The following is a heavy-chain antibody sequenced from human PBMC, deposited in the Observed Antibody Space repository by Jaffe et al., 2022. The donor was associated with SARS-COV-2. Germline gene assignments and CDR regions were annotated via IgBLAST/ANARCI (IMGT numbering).Heavy chain of an antibody. J-gene: IGHJ3*02. CDR3: ASLYSSSWFDAFDI. V-gene: IGHV3-7*01. CDR1: GFTFSSYW. D-gene: IGHD6-13*01. CDR2: IKQDGSEK. Sequence: EVQLVESGGGLVQPGGSLRLSCAASGFTFSSYWMSWVRQAPGKGLEWVANIKQDGSEKYYVDSVKGRFTISRDNAKNSLYLQMNSLRAEDTAVYYCASLYSSSWFDAFDIWGQGTMVTVSS.